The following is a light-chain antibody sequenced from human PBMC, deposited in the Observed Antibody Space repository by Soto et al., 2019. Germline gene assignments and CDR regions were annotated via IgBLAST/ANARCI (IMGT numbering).Light chain of an antibody. Sequence: ETVMTQSPATLSVSPGERATLSCRASQIVSPNLAWYQQKPGQAPRLRIYGASTRATGIPARFSGSGSGTEFTLPISSLQYEDFAVYYCQQYNNWPWTFGQGTKVEIK. CDR3: QQYNNWPWT. J-gene: IGKJ1*01. CDR1: QIVSPN. V-gene: IGKV3-15*01. CDR2: GAS.